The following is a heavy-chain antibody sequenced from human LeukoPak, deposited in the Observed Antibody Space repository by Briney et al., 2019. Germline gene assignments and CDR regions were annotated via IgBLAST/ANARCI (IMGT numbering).Heavy chain of an antibody. Sequence: GASVKVSCKASGYTFTSYYMHWVRQAPGQGLEWMGIINPSGGSTSYAQKFQGRVTMTRDTSTSTVYMELSSLRSEDTAVYYCARAESIIQLWLHGHFDYWGQGTLVTVSS. J-gene: IGHJ4*02. D-gene: IGHD5-18*01. V-gene: IGHV1-46*01. CDR3: ARAESIIQLWLHGHFDY. CDR2: INPSGGST. CDR1: GYTFTSYY.